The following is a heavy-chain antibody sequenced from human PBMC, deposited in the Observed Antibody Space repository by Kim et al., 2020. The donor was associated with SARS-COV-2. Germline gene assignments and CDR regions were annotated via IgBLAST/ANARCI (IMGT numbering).Heavy chain of an antibody. J-gene: IGHJ6*02. D-gene: IGHD3-9*01. CDR2: IGGSGGST. CDR3: AKVGYFDWLLYNYYYYGMDV. V-gene: IGHV3-23*01. CDR1: GFTFSSYA. Sequence: GGSLRLSCAASGFTFSSYAMSWVRQAPGKGLEWVSAIGGSGGSTYYADSVKGRFTISRDNSKNTLYLQMNSLRAEDTAVYYCAKVGYFDWLLYNYYYYGMDVWGQGTTVTVSS.